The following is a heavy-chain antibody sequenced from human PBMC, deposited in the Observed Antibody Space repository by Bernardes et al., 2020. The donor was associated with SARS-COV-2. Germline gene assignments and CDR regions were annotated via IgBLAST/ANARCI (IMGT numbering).Heavy chain of an antibody. CDR3: ATPYYGSGTGPPRYYYHGMDV. CDR2: ISSGGDTI. J-gene: IGHJ6*02. CDR1: GFIFTTYS. Sequence: SLRLSCVGSGFIFTTYSMSWVRQAPGKGLEWLLFISSGGDTIHDADSVRGRFTVSRDNAKNSLYLQLNSLRADDTAVYYCATPYYGSGTGPPRYYYHGMDVWGQGTTVTVSS. D-gene: IGHD3-10*01. V-gene: IGHV3-48*04.